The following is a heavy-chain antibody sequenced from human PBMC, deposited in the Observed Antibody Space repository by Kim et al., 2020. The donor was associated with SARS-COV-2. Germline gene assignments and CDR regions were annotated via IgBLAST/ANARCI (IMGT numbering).Heavy chain of an antibody. D-gene: IGHD3-22*01. Sequence: GGSLRLSCAASGFTFSSYSMNWVRQAPGKGLEWVSYISSSSSTIYYADSVKGRFTISRDNAKNSLYLQMNSLRDEDTAVYYCARAYYYDSSGYYWGGSYFDYWGQGTLVTVSS. CDR1: GFTFSSYS. CDR2: ISSSSSTI. J-gene: IGHJ4*02. V-gene: IGHV3-48*02. CDR3: ARAYYYDSSGYYWGGSYFDY.